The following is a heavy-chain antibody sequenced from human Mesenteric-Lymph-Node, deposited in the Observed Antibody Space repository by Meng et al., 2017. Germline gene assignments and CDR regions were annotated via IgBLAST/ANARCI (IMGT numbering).Heavy chain of an antibody. V-gene: IGHV4-34*01. Sequence: GSLRLSCAVYGGSFSGYYWSWIRQPPGKGLEWIGSIYYSGSTYYNPSLKSRVTISVDTSKNQFSLKLSSVTAADTAVYYCARDRGDFNWFDPWGQGTLVTVSS. J-gene: IGHJ5*02. D-gene: IGHD4-17*01. CDR2: IYYSGST. CDR1: GGSFSGYY. CDR3: ARDRGDFNWFDP.